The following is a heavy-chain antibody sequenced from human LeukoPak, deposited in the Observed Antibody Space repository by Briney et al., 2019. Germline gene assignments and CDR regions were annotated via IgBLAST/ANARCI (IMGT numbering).Heavy chain of an antibody. CDR2: ISYDGSNK. CDR3: ASLMVRIAVAGTRFDP. V-gene: IGHV3-30-3*01. D-gene: IGHD6-19*01. J-gene: IGHJ5*02. CDR1: GFTFSNYA. Sequence: GGSLRLSCAASGFTFSNYAMHWVRQAPGKGLEWVAVISYDGSNKYYADSVKGRFTISRDSSKNTLYLQMNSLRAEDTAVYYCASLMVRIAVAGTRFDPWGQGTLVTVSS.